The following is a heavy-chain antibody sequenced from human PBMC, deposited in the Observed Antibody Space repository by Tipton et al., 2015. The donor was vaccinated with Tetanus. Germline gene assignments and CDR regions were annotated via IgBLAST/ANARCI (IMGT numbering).Heavy chain of an antibody. CDR1: AYAFSSYD. J-gene: IGHJ4*02. V-gene: IGHV1-8*01. Sequence: QVQLVQSGAEVKKPGASVRVSCKAFAYAFSSYDLNWVRQATGQGLEWLGYMDPKTGRAAYGQRFQGRVTMTSNISITTAYMELRNLSSHDTAVYYCARGNSGSSWFLGGQGPLVPVSS. D-gene: IGHD6-13*01. CDR2: MDPKTGRA. CDR3: ARGNSGSSWFL.